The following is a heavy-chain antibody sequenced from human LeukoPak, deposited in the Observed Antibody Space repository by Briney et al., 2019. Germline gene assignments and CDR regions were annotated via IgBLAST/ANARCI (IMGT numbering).Heavy chain of an antibody. V-gene: IGHV1-69*13. Sequence: SVTVSCKASGGTLSMYAISWVRQAPGQGLEWVGGIIASSGTANYAQKFQGRVTITADESTSTAYMELSSLRSEDTAVYYCASLLPGAFDIWGQGTMVTVSS. J-gene: IGHJ3*02. CDR3: ASLLPGAFDI. CDR1: GGTLSMYA. CDR2: IIASSGTA. D-gene: IGHD1-14*01.